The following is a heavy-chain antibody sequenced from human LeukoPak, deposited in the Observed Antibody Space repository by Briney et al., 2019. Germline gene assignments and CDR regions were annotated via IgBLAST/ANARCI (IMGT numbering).Heavy chain of an antibody. CDR2: LLYNGNT. CDR3: TRRGSGNGGTYAGMDV. D-gene: IGHD1-26*01. CDR1: GGSISSDVHY. V-gene: IGHV4-39*01. Sequence: SETLSLTCTVAGGSISSDVHYWDWIRQAPGKGLEWIGSLLYNGNTWYNPSLESRVTISVDTSENQFSLRLTSVNAADTALYFCTRRGSGNGGTYAGMDVWGQGTLVTVSS. J-gene: IGHJ4*02.